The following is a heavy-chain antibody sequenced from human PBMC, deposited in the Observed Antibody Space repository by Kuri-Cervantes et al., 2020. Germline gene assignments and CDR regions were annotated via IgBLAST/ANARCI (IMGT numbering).Heavy chain of an antibody. CDR2: ITPFNGNT. D-gene: IGHD5-18*01. J-gene: IGHJ4*02. Sequence: SVKVSCKASGYTFTYRYLHWVRQAPGQALEWMGWITPFNGNTNYAQKFRDRVTITRDRSMSTAYMELSSLRSDDTAVYYCARDRGGYSYGLDYWGQGTLVTVSS. CDR1: GYTFTYRY. CDR3: ARDRGGYSYGLDY. V-gene: IGHV1-45*02.